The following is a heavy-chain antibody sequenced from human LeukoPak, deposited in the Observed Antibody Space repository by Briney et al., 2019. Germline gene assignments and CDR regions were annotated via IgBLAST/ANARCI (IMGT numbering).Heavy chain of an antibody. CDR1: GGSISSSSYY. CDR2: IYYSGST. CDR3: ARRISAAGFDY. V-gene: IGHV4-39*01. Sequence: SETLSLTCTVSGGSISSSSYYWGWLRQPPGKGLEWIGSIYYSGSTYYNPSLKSRVTISVDTSKNQFSLKLSSVTAADTAVYYCARRISAAGFDYWGQGTLVTVSS. J-gene: IGHJ4*02. D-gene: IGHD1-14*01.